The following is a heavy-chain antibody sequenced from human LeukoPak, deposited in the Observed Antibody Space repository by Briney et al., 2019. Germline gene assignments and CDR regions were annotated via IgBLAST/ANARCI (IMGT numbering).Heavy chain of an antibody. J-gene: IGHJ4*02. CDR3: SRGTGSYYSLGY. Sequence: GGSLRLSCAVSGFTFSSYWMHWVRQAPGKGLDWVSRINSDGSNKNYADSVQGRFTISRDNAKNTLYLQMNSLRAEDTAVYFCSRGTGSYYSLGYWGQGTLVTVSS. CDR1: GFTFSSYW. CDR2: INSDGSNK. V-gene: IGHV3-74*01. D-gene: IGHD3-10*01.